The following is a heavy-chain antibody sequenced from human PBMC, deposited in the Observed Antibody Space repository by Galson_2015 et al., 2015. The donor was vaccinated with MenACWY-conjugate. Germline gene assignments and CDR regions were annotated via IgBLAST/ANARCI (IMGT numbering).Heavy chain of an antibody. CDR1: GFTFSSYW. CDR2: INSDGSST. Sequence: SLRLSCAASGFTFSSYWMHWVRQAPGKGLVWVSRINSDGSSTSYAGSVKGRFTISRDNAKNTLYLQMNSLRAEDTAVYYCAQYCSSTSCYAGKWAWGQGTLVTVSS. CDR3: AQYCSSTSCYAGKWA. J-gene: IGHJ5*02. V-gene: IGHV3-74*01. D-gene: IGHD2-2*01.